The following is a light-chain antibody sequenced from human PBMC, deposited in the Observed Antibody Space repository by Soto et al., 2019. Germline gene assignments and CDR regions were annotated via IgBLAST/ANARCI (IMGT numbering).Light chain of an antibody. J-gene: IGKJ4*01. CDR1: QSVRSTY. CDR3: LKYDSSPFT. V-gene: IGKV3-20*01. CDR2: GAS. Sequence: EMVLTQSPGTLSLSPGERATLSCRASQSVRSTYLAWYQQKPGQAPRLLIYGASSRATGIPDSFSGSGSGTDFTLTISRLEPEDFALYYFLKYDSSPFTFGRGTKVDI.